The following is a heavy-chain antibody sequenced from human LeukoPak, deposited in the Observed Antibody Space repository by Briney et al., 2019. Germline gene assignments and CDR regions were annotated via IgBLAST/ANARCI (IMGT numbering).Heavy chain of an antibody. Sequence: SETLSLTCAVYGGSFSGYYWSWIRQPPGKGLEWIGEINHSGSTNYNPSLKSRVTISVDTSKNQFFLKLSSVTAADTAVYYCARGLGSGWSDYWGQGTLVTVSS. J-gene: IGHJ4*02. CDR1: GGSFSGYY. CDR3: ARGLGSGWSDY. CDR2: INHSGST. V-gene: IGHV4-34*01. D-gene: IGHD6-19*01.